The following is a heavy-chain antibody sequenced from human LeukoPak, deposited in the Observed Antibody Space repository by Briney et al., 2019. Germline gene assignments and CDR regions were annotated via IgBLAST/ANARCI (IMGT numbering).Heavy chain of an antibody. J-gene: IGHJ4*02. CDR2: IHSSGTT. CDR1: GGSIGNYH. V-gene: IGHV4-4*07. CDR3: ARRDINSGWSFDD. D-gene: IGHD5-12*01. Sequence: SETLSLTRTVSGGSIGNYHWSWIRQPAGKGLEWIAQIHSSGTTNYNPPLKSRVSISIDTTEDQVSLTIRSVTAADTAFYYCARRDINSGWSFDDWGQGILVTVSS.